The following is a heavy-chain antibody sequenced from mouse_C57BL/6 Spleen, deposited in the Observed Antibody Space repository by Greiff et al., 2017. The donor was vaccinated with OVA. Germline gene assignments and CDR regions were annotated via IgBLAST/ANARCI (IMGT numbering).Heavy chain of an antibody. CDR3: ARTEGAMDY. CDR1: GFNIKDYY. Sequence: VHVKQSGAELVKPGASVKLSCTASGFNIKDYYMHWVKQRTEQGLEWIGRIDPEDGETKYAPTFQGKATITADTSSNTAYLQLSSLTSEDTAVYYGARTEGAMDYWGQGTSVTVAS. V-gene: IGHV14-2*01. CDR2: IDPEDGET. J-gene: IGHJ4*01.